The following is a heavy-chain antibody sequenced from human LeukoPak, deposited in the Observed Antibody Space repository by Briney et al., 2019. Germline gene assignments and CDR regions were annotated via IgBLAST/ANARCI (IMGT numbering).Heavy chain of an antibody. V-gene: IGHV3-33*01. CDR2: IWFDGSNK. J-gene: IGHJ2*01. CDR1: GFSFSTYG. D-gene: IGHD3-10*01. Sequence: GGSLRLSCEASGFSFSTYGMHWVRQAPGKGLEWVALIWFDGSNKHYADSVKGRFTISRDNSKNTMYLQMDSLRAEDTAVYYCARVVSYYGSSYRLLDLWGRGTLVTVSP. CDR3: ARVVSYYGSSYRLLDL.